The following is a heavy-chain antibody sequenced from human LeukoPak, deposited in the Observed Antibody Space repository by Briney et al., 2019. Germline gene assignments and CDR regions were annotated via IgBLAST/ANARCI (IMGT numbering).Heavy chain of an antibody. D-gene: IGHD2-8*01. V-gene: IGHV3-30*02. CDR3: AKDRCSNGVGCYYYYMDV. CDR1: RFTFSSYG. CDR2: IQYDGSNE. J-gene: IGHJ6*03. Sequence: GGSLRLSCAASRFTFSSYGMHWVRQAPGKGLEWVAYIQYDGSNEQYADSVKGRFSISRDSSKNILYLQMNSLRAEDTAVYYWAKDRCSNGVGCYYYYMDVWGKRTTVTISS.